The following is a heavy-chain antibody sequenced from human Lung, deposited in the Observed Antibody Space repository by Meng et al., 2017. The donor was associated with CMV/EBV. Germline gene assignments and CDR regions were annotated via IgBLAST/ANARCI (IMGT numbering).Heavy chain of an antibody. Sequence: GSLRLXXTVPGGPVGGGSYYWSWILQPPGKGLEWIGYIYYSASTNYNPSLKSRVTISGDTSKNQFSLKLSSVTAADTAVYYCARVPLWRGYFDVTPIRGCEYWGQGKXVNGYS. J-gene: IGHJ4*02. CDR3: ARVPLWRGYFDVTPIRGCEY. V-gene: IGHV4-61*01. CDR1: GGPVGGGSYY. D-gene: IGHD3-3*01. CDR2: IYYSAST.